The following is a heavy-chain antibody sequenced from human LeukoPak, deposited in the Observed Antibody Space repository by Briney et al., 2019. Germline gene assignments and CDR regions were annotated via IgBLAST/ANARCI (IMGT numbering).Heavy chain of an antibody. CDR2: INHNGNVN. CDR1: GFTFYSYG. CDR3: ARGGGLDV. D-gene: IGHD3-16*01. J-gene: IGHJ6*02. Sequence: AGGSLRLSCAASGFTFYSYGMNWVRQAPGKGLEWVASINHNGNVNYYVDSVKGRFTISRDNAKNSLYLQMSNLRAEDTAVYFCARGGGLDVWGQGATVTVSS. V-gene: IGHV3-7*03.